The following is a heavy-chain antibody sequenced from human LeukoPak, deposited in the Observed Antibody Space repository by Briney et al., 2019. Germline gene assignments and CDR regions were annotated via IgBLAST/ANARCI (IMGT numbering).Heavy chain of an antibody. V-gene: IGHV4-34*01. CDR2: INNSGST. CDR3: ASPWYYYDSSGYSEDAFDI. J-gene: IGHJ3*02. D-gene: IGHD3-22*01. CDR1: GGSFSGYY. Sequence: SETLSLTCAVYGGSFSGYYWSWIRQPPGEGLEWIGEINNSGSTNYNPSLKSRVTMSVDTAKNQFSLKLGSVTAADTAVYYCASPWYYYDSSGYSEDAFDIWGQGTMVTVSA.